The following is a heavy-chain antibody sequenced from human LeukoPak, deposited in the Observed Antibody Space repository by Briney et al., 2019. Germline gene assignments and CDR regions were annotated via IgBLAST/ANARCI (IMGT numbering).Heavy chain of an antibody. D-gene: IGHD3-22*01. CDR1: GYTFTSYG. Sequence: GASVKVSSKASGYTFTSYGISWVRQAPGQGLEWMGWISAYNGDTNYAQKLQGRVTMTTDTSTSTAYMELRSLRSDDTAVYYCARGGYYDSKGAFDIWGQGTMVTVSS. CDR2: ISAYNGDT. V-gene: IGHV1-18*01. J-gene: IGHJ3*02. CDR3: ARGGYYDSKGAFDI.